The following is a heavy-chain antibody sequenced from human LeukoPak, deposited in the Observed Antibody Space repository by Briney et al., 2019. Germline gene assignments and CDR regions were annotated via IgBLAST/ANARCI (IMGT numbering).Heavy chain of an antibody. CDR1: GGTFSSYA. CDR3: ARDLYDFWSGYWDY. V-gene: IGHV1-18*01. Sequence: ASVKVSCKASGGTFSSYAISWVRQAPGQGLEWMGWISAYNGNTNYAQKLQGRVTMTTDTSTSTAYMELRSLRSDDTAVYYCARDLYDFWSGYWDYWGQGTLVTVSS. J-gene: IGHJ4*02. CDR2: ISAYNGNT. D-gene: IGHD3-3*01.